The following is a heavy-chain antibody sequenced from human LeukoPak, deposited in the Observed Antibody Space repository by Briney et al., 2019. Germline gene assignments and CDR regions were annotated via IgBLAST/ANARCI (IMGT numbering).Heavy chain of an antibody. CDR1: GGSISSSSYY. D-gene: IGHD3-22*01. CDR2: IYHSGST. Sequence: PSETLSRTCTVSGGSISSSSYYWGWIRQPPGKGLEWIGSIYHSGSTYYNPSLKSRVTISVDTSKNQFSLKLSSVTAADTAVYYCARLSGITMIVVLISDAFDIWGQGTMVTVSS. J-gene: IGHJ3*02. CDR3: ARLSGITMIVVLISDAFDI. V-gene: IGHV4-39*01.